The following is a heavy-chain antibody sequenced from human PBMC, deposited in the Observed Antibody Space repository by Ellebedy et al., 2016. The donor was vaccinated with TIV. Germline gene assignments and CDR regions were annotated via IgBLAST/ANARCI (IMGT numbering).Heavy chain of an antibody. D-gene: IGHD6-19*01. Sequence: SETLSLTCTVSGGSISSYYWSWIRQPPGKGLEWIGYIYYSGSTNYNPSLKSRVTISVDTSKNQFSLKLSSVTAADTAVYYCARGGTGYSSGWYIWFDPWGQGTLVTVSS. CDR2: IYYSGST. CDR1: GGSISSYY. V-gene: IGHV4-59*08. CDR3: ARGGTGYSSGWYIWFDP. J-gene: IGHJ5*02.